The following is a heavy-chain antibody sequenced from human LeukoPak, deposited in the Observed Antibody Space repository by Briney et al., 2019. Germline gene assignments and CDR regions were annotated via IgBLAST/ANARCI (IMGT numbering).Heavy chain of an antibody. Sequence: SETLSLTCTVSGYSISSGYYWGWTRQPAGKGLEWIGRISSSGSTNYNPSLKSRVTISVDTSNNQFSLKLSSVTAADTAVYFCARGPYSYDSSVACDIWGQGTMVTVSS. D-gene: IGHD3-22*01. CDR2: ISSSGST. CDR1: GYSISSGYY. J-gene: IGHJ3*02. CDR3: ARGPYSYDSSVACDI. V-gene: IGHV4-38-2*02.